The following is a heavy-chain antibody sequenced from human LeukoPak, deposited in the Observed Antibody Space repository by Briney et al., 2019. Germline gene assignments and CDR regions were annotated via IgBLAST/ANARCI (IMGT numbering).Heavy chain of an antibody. J-gene: IGHJ4*02. CDR1: GFTFSSYS. CDR2: ISSSSSYI. CDR3: AREGYYYDSSGYYYFDY. V-gene: IGHV3-21*01. D-gene: IGHD3-22*01. Sequence: TGGSLRLSCAASGFTFSSYSMNWVRQAPGKGLEWVSSISSSSSYIYYADSVKGRFTIFRDNAKNSLYLQMNSLRAEDTAVYYCAREGYYYDSSGYYYFDYWGQGTLVTVSS.